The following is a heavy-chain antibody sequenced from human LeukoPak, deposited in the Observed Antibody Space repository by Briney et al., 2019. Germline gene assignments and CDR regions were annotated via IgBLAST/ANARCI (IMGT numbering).Heavy chain of an antibody. CDR1: GFTFMTYS. CDR3: ARVRSPGYMDV. CDR2: ISSRSSPI. V-gene: IGHV3-48*01. D-gene: IGHD2-15*01. Sequence: GGPLRLSCAPSGFTFMTYSMNWVRQAPGKGLEWVSYISSRSSPIYYADSVKGRFTISRDNANNSLYLQMNSLRAEDTAVYYCARVRSPGYMDVWGKGTTVTVSS. J-gene: IGHJ6*03.